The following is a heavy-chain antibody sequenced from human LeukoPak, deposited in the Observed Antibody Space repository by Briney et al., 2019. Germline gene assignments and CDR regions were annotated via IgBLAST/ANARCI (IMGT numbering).Heavy chain of an antibody. Sequence: GGSLRLSCVASGFAVGSNYMSWVRQAPGKGLEWVSLIYSGGAIRYADSVKGRFTISRDSSKNTLFLQMNDLTVEDTARYYCARRPGNWGQGILVTVSS. CDR1: GFAVGSNY. CDR2: IYSGGAI. D-gene: IGHD1-14*01. CDR3: ARRPGN. V-gene: IGHV3-53*01. J-gene: IGHJ4*02.